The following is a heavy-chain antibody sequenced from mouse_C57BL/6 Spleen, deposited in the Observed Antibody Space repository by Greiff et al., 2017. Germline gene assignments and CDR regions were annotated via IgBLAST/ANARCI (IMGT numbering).Heavy chain of an antibody. D-gene: IGHD2-4*01. J-gene: IGHJ3*01. V-gene: IGHV3-6*01. CDR2: ISYDGSN. Sequence: DVKLQESGPGLVKPSQSLSLTCSVTGYSITSGYYWNWIRQFPGNKLEWMGYISYDGSNNYNPSLKNRISITRDTSKNQFFLKLNSVTTEDTATYYCARDYDYDPFAYWGQGTLVTVSA. CDR3: ARDYDYDPFAY. CDR1: GYSITSGYY.